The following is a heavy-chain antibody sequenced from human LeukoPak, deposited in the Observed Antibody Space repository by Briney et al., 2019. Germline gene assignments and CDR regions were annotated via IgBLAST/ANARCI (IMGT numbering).Heavy chain of an antibody. CDR1: GGSFSGNY. J-gene: IGHJ5*02. Sequence: KPSETLSLTCAVYGGSFSGNYWSWIRQPPGKGLEWIGEINHSGRTNYNPSLKSRVTISVDTSKNQFSLKLSSVTAADTAVYYCARRRVEMAAITEANWLDTWGQGTLVTVSS. CDR2: INHSGRT. D-gene: IGHD5-24*01. CDR3: ARRRVEMAAITEANWLDT. V-gene: IGHV4-34*01.